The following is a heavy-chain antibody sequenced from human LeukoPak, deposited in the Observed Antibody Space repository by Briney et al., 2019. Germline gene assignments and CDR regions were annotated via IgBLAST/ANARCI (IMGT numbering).Heavy chain of an antibody. Sequence: PGGSLRLSCAASGFTFSSNAMSWVPQAPGRGLEWVSANSGSGVTTYYADSVKGRFTISRDNSKNTLYLQMNSLRAEDTAVYYCATALQLLGGYWGQGTLVTVSS. CDR2: NSGSGVTT. D-gene: IGHD2-2*01. CDR1: GFTFSSNA. J-gene: IGHJ4*02. V-gene: IGHV3-23*01. CDR3: ATALQLLGGY.